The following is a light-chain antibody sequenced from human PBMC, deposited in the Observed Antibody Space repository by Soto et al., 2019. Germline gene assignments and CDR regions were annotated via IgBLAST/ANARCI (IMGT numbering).Light chain of an antibody. CDR1: QSVSSY. CDR3: QQRSNWPRT. J-gene: IGKJ1*01. CDR2: DAS. Sequence: EIVLKQSPATLSLSPGETATLSCRASQSVSSYLAWYQQKPGQAPRLLIYDASNRATGIPARFSGSGSGTDFTLTISSLEPEDFAVYYCQQRSNWPRTCGQGTKVEIK. V-gene: IGKV3-11*01.